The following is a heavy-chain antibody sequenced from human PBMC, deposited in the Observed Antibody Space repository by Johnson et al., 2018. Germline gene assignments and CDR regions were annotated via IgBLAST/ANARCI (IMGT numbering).Heavy chain of an antibody. D-gene: IGHD3-22*01. CDR3: AKDITMMDPWAFDI. Sequence: VQLVQSGGGLVKPGGSLRLSCAASGFTFSSYRMNWVCQAPGKGLEWVSSISSSNSYIYHADSVKGRFTISRDNAKNSLYLQMNSLRAEDTAVYYCAKDITMMDPWAFDIWGQGTIVTVSS. CDR2: ISSSNSYI. V-gene: IGHV3-21*04. J-gene: IGHJ3*02. CDR1: GFTFSSYR.